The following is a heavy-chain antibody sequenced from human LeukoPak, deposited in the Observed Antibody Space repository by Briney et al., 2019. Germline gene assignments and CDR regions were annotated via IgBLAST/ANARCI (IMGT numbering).Heavy chain of an antibody. J-gene: IGHJ4*02. CDR2: ITGGAAST. V-gene: IGHV3-23*01. Sequence: GGSLRLSCAASGFTFSSYAMSWVRQAPGKGLEWVSAITGGAASTNYADSVKGRFTISRDNSKNTLYLQMNSLRADDTAVYYCAKSGRYCSAGSCYQEASLDYWGQGTLVTVSS. CDR3: AKSGRYCSAGSCYQEASLDY. CDR1: GFTFSSYA. D-gene: IGHD2-15*01.